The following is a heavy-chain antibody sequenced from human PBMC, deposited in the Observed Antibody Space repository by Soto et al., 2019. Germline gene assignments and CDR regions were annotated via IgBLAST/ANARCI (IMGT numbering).Heavy chain of an antibody. CDR2: IYYRGST. J-gene: IGHJ4*02. D-gene: IGHD4-17*01. V-gene: IGHV4-31*03. CDR3: ANWDYCDRSFYY. CDR1: GGSISSGGYY. Sequence: QVQLQESGPGLVKPSQTLSLTCTVYGGSISSGGYYWSWILQHPCTGLEWIGYIYYRGSTYYKPYLRSRVTISVDTSKNQFSLKLSSVTASDTAVYYCANWDYCDRSFYYWGQGTLVTVSS.